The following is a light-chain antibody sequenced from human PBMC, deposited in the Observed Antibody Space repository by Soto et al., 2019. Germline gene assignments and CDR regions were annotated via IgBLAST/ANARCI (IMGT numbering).Light chain of an antibody. J-gene: IGKJ1*01. Sequence: IVLTQPPGTLSLSPGERPTLSCRASQSVSSSYLAWYQQKPGQAPRLLIYSASSRATGIPDRFSGSGSGTDFTLTISRLEPEDFAVYYCQRYGGFGQGTKVDIK. V-gene: IGKV3-20*01. CDR2: SAS. CDR3: QRYGG. CDR1: QSVSSSY.